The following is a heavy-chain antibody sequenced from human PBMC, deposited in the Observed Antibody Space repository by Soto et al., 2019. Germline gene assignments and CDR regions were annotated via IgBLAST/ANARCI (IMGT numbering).Heavy chain of an antibody. CDR1: GGCVSSGSYD. V-gene: IGHV4-61*01. D-gene: IGHD3-3*01. J-gene: IGHJ5*02. CDR3: ARDDYDFWSGTHRWFDP. Sequence: EPLSLTCTVAGGCVSSGSYDWSWIRQPRGKGLEWIGYIYYSGSTNYNPSLKSRVTISVDTSKNQFSLKLSSVTAADTAVYYCARDDYDFWSGTHRWFDPWGQGTLVTVSS. CDR2: IYYSGST.